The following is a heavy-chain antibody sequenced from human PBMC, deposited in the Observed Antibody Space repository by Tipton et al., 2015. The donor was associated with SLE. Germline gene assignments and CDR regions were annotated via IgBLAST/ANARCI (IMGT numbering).Heavy chain of an antibody. CDR3: ARDTLGEDGVDF. J-gene: IGHJ4*02. Sequence: TLSLTCTVSGGPLNNDYWSWIRQPPGKGLEWLGHVYTRGDTKYDPSLKRRVTISVDTSKNQFSLKLTSVTAADTAVYYCARDTLGEDGVDFWGQGTLVTVSS. CDR2: VYTRGDT. D-gene: IGHD3-16*01. V-gene: IGHV4-4*08. CDR1: GGPLNNDY.